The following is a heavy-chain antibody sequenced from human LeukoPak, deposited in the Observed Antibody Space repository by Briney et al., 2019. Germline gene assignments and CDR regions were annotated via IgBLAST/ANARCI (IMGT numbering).Heavy chain of an antibody. V-gene: IGHV1-18*01. D-gene: IGHD5-18*01. CDR2: ISAYNGNT. Sequence: ASVKVSCKASGYTFTSYGISWVRQAPGQGLEWMGWISAYNGNTNYAQKLQGRVTMTTDTSTSTAYMELRSLRSDDTAVYYCASRHRYSYGNWYFDLWGRGTLVTVSS. J-gene: IGHJ2*01. CDR1: GYTFTSYG. CDR3: ASRHRYSYGNWYFDL.